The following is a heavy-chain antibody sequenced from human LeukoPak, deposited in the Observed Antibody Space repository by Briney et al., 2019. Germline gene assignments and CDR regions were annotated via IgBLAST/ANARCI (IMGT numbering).Heavy chain of an antibody. CDR2: IYAGGGSGA. V-gene: IGHV3-53*04. CDR3: LRQGPGNPPR. CDR1: GLGASSND. Sequence: GGSLRLSCAATGLGASSNDMSWVRQAPGKGLEWVSLIYAGGGSGAYYADSVRGRFTGSRHDSKNTLDLKMNSLRVDDTAMYYCLRQGPGNPPRWGQETLVTVSS. D-gene: IGHD1-14*01. J-gene: IGHJ4*02.